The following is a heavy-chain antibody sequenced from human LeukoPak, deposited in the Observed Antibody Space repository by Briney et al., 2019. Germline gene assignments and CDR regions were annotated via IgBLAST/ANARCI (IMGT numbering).Heavy chain of an antibody. V-gene: IGHV3-11*04. CDR3: AREGYDSPPLENDY. CDR2: ISSSGSTI. J-gene: IGHJ4*02. Sequence: SGGSLRLSCAASGFTFSDYYMSWIRQAPGKGLEWVSYISSSGSTIYYADSVKGRFTISRDNAKNSLYLQMNSLRAGDTAVYYCAREGYDSPPLENDYWGQGTLVTVSS. D-gene: IGHD5-12*01. CDR1: GFTFSDYY.